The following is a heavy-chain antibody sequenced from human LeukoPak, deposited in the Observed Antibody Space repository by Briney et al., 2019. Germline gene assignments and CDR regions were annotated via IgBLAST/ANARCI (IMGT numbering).Heavy chain of an antibody. CDR2: IYSGGSA. V-gene: IGHV3-66*01. CDR1: GFTASSNY. CDR3: ARAPAMRNAFDI. Sequence: GGSLRLSCAASGFTASSNYMSWVRQAPGKGLEWVSVIYSGGSAYYADSVKGRFTISRDNAKNTLYLQMNSLRAEDTAVYYCARAPAMRNAFDIWGQGTMVTVSS. J-gene: IGHJ3*02. D-gene: IGHD5-18*01.